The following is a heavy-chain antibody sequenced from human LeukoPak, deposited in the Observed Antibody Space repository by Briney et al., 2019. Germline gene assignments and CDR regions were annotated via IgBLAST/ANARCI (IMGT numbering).Heavy chain of an antibody. CDR3: ARRRRGSSWYGY. Sequence: SETLSLTCAVYGGSLSGYYWSWIRQPPGKGLEWIGEINHSGSTNYNPSLKSRVTISVDTSKNQFSLKLSSVTAADTAVYYCARRRRGSSWYGYWGQGTLVTVSS. J-gene: IGHJ4*02. V-gene: IGHV4-34*01. D-gene: IGHD6-13*01. CDR2: INHSGST. CDR1: GGSLSGYY.